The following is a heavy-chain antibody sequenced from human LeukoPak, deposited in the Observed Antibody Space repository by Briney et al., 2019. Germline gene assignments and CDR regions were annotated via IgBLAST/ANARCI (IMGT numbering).Heavy chain of an antibody. V-gene: IGHV3-15*01. J-gene: IGHJ4*02. CDR2: IRSKTDGGTT. CDR3: TTENVAKVYGMANFDY. Sequence: GGPLRLSCATSGFTFLNAWMSWVRQAPGKGPEWVGRIRSKTDGGTTDYAPPVKGRFTISRDESKNTLLLQMHSLKTEDTAVYYCTTENVAKVYGMANFDYWGQGTLVTVSS. CDR1: GFTFLNAW. D-gene: IGHD2-8*01.